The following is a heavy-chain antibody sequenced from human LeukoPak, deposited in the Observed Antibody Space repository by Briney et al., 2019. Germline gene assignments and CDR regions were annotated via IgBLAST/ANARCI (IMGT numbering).Heavy chain of an antibody. CDR1: GFTFSRHA. CDR3: AKGAIVGSTLEAFDI. CDR2: ISGSGGST. J-gene: IGHJ3*02. Sequence: PGGSLRLSCVASGFTFSRHATSWVRQAPGKGLDWVSGISGSGGSTYYAESVKGRFTISRDNSKNTLYLQMNSLRAGDTAVYYCAKGAIVGSTLEAFDIWGQGTMVTVSS. D-gene: IGHD1-26*01. V-gene: IGHV3-23*01.